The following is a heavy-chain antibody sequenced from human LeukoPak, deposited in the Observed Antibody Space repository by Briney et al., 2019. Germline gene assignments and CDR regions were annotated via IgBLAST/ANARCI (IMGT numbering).Heavy chain of an antibody. CDR3: TRGRWSATTASYYLDF. CDR2: INAGNGNT. CDR1: EYTFTEYA. V-gene: IGHV1-3*01. D-gene: IGHD2-15*01. Sequence: ASVKVSCKASEYTFTEYAVNWVRQAPGQRLEWMGWINAGNGNTKYAQKLQGRLTITRDTSASTAYMELSSLTFEDTAVYYCTRGRWSATTASYYLDFWGQGTLVTVPS. J-gene: IGHJ4*02.